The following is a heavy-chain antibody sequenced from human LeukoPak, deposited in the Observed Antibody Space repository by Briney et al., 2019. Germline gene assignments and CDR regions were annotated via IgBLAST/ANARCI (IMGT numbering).Heavy chain of an antibody. D-gene: IGHD3-22*01. CDR3: ARSSPTYYFDSSGYYYGDY. V-gene: IGHV1-2*06. CDR1: AYSFTDYY. J-gene: IGHJ4*02. CDR2: INPNTGVT. Sequence: EASVKVSCKASAYSFTDYYIHWVRQAPGQGLEWMGRINPNTGVTDYAQIFKGRVTMPRDTSISTAYMELSRLGSDDTAVYYCARSSPTYYFDSSGYYYGDYWGQGTLVTVSS.